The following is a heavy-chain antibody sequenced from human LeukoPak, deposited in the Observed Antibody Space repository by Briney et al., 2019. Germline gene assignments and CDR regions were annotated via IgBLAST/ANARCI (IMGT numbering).Heavy chain of an antibody. CDR1: GFTFSSYG. CDR3: AKVVVPAANEIDY. J-gene: IGHJ4*02. Sequence: QPGGSLRLSCAASGFTFSSYGMHWVRQAPGKGLEGVAFIRYDGSNKVYADSVKGRFTISRDNSKNTLYLQMNSLRAEDTAVYYCAKVVVPAANEIDYWGQGTLVTVSS. V-gene: IGHV3-30*02. CDR2: IRYDGSNK. D-gene: IGHD2-2*01.